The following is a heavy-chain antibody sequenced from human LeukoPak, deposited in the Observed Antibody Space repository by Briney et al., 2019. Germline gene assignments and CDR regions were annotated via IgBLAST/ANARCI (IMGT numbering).Heavy chain of an antibody. CDR3: ARDGSTTGWYSGDY. CDR2: IYYTGST. CDR1: GGSISSYY. V-gene: IGHV4-59*01. Sequence: PSETLSLTCTVSGGSISSYYWSWIWQPPGKGLEWIGYIYYTGSTNYNPSLKNRVTISLDTSKNQLSLRLSSVTTADTAVYYCARDGSTTGWYSGDYWGQGILVTVSS. J-gene: IGHJ4*02. D-gene: IGHD6-19*01.